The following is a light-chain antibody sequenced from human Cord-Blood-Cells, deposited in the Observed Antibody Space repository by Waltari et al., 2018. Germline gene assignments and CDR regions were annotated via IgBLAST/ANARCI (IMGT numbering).Light chain of an antibody. CDR1: QSVSSSY. CDR2: GAS. V-gene: IGKV3-20*01. CDR3: QKYGSSPQT. Sequence: EIVLTQSPGPQSLSPGERATPPCRASQSVSSSYLAWYQQKPGQAPRLLIYGASSRATGIPDRFRGSASGTDFTLTISRLEPEDFAVYYCQKYGSSPQTFGQGTKVEIK. J-gene: IGKJ1*01.